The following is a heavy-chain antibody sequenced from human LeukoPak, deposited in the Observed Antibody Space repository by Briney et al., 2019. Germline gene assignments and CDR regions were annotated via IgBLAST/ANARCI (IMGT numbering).Heavy chain of an antibody. V-gene: IGHV4-34*01. CDR1: GGSFSGYY. CDR2: INHSGST. CDR3: ARAVRGDYFDY. D-gene: IGHD3-16*01. J-gene: IGHJ4*02. Sequence: SETLSLTCAVYGGSFSGYYWSWIRQPPGKGLECIGEINHSGSTNYNPSLKSRVTISVDTSKNQFSLKLSSVTAADTAVYYCARAVRGDYFDYWGQGTLVTVSS.